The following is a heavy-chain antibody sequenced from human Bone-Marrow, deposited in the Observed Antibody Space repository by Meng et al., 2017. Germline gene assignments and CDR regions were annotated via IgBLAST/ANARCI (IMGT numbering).Heavy chain of an antibody. CDR3: ARDTTPLRYFDWVKSYYYYYGMDV. CDR2: IKQDGSEK. Sequence: GESLKISCAASGFTFSSYSMNWVRQAPGKGLEWVANIKQDGSEKYYVDSVKGRFTISRDNAKNSLYLQMNSLRAEDTAVYYCARDTTPLRYFDWVKSYYYYYGMDVWGQGTTVTVSS. V-gene: IGHV3-7*01. J-gene: IGHJ6*02. D-gene: IGHD3-9*01. CDR1: GFTFSSYS.